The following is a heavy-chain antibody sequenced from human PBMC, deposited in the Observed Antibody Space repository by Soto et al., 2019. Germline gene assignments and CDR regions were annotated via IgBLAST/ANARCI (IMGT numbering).Heavy chain of an antibody. CDR2: IIPILGTA. CDR3: ARVPSSYDSSGYYSFGWYFDL. D-gene: IGHD3-22*01. CDR1: GGTFSSYA. J-gene: IGHJ2*01. V-gene: IGHV1-69*12. Sequence: QVQLVQSGAEVKKPGSSVKVSCKASGGTFSSYAISWVRQAPGQGLEWMGGIIPILGTANYAQKFQGRVTTTADESTXXAXMXXSSLRSEDTAVYYCARVPSSYDSSGYYSFGWYFDLWGRGTLVTVSS.